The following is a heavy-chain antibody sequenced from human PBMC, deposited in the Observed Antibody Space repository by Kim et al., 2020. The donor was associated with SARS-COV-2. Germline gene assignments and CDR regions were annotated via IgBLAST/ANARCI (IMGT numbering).Heavy chain of an antibody. CDR3: AKDGRITIFGVVITQTYYFDY. D-gene: IGHD3-3*01. CDR1: GFTFSSYA. J-gene: IGHJ4*02. CDR2: ISGSGGST. V-gene: IGHV3-23*01. Sequence: GGSLRLSCVASGFTFSSYAMSWVRQAPGKGLEWVSAISGSGGSTYYADSVKGRFTISRDNSKNTLYLQMNSLRAEDTAVYYCAKDGRITIFGVVITQTYYFDYWGQGTLVTVSS.